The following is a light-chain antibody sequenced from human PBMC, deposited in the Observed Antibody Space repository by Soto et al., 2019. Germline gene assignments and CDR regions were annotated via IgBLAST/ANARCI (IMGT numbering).Light chain of an antibody. CDR2: AAS. Sequence: TTQSLASLSASVGNRVSIPCRASQTITRNLNWYQQKPGTAPKLLIYAASTLQSGVPSRFSGSGSGTDFTLAISRLQPEDFATYYCQQSDSSPMTFGQGTRLEI. CDR3: QQSDSSPMT. CDR1: QTITRN. V-gene: IGKV1-39*01. J-gene: IGKJ5*01.